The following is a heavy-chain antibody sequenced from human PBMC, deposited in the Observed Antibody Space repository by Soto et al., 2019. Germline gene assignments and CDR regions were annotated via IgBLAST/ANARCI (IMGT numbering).Heavy chain of an antibody. CDR2: MKQDGSEK. J-gene: IGHJ6*02. D-gene: IGHD3-9*01. CDR1: GFTFNNYW. CDR3: ARDGYDILTGYHIGGMDV. V-gene: IGHV3-7*01. Sequence: EVQLVESGGGLVQPGGSLRLSCAAAGFTFNNYWMSWVRQTPGKRLEWVANMKQDGSEKYYVDSVKGRFTISRDNAKNSLYLQMNSLRAEDTAVYYCARDGYDILTGYHIGGMDVWGQGPTVTVSS.